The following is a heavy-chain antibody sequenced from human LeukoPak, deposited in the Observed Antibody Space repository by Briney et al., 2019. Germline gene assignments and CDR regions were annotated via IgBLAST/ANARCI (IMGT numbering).Heavy chain of an antibody. J-gene: IGHJ4*02. CDR1: GGTFSSYA. CDR3: ARGYSSGWYGGY. V-gene: IGHV1-69*01. CDR2: IIPIFGTA. Sequence: SVKVSCKASGGTFSSYAISWVRQAPGQGLEWMGGIIPIFGTANYAQKFQGRVTITADESTSTAYMELSSLRAEDTAVYYCARGYSSGWYGGYWGQGTLVTVSS. D-gene: IGHD6-19*01.